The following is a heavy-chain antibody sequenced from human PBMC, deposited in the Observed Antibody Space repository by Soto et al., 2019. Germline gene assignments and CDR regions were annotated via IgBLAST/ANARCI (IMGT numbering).Heavy chain of an antibody. Sequence: EVKLVESGGGLVQPGGSLRLSCAASGFTLSNYAMNWVRQAPGKGLEWVSVSSSSGSSTSYADSVKGRFTVSRDNSRNTLYLQMSALRAEDTAIYYCARESGFWTGFADYYFDFWGQGTLVTVSS. D-gene: IGHD3-3*01. CDR3: ARESGFWTGFADYYFDF. J-gene: IGHJ4*02. CDR1: GFTLSNYA. V-gene: IGHV3-23*04. CDR2: SSSSGSST.